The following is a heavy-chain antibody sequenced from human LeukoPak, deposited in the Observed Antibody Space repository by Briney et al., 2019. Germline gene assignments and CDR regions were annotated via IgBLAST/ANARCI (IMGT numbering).Heavy chain of an antibody. CDR1: GFTFSSYA. CDR2: IYYSGST. J-gene: IGHJ4*02. V-gene: IGHV4-59*01. Sequence: GSLRLSCAASGFTFSSYAMSWVRQPPGKGLEWIGYIYYSGSTNYNPSLKSRVTISVDTSKNQFSLKLSSVTAADTAVYYCAREGSSTSSFDYWGQGTLVTVSS. CDR3: AREGSSTSSFDY. D-gene: IGHD2-2*01.